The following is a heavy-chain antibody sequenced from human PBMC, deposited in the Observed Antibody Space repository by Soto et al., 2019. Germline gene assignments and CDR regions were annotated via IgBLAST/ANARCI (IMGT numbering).Heavy chain of an antibody. Sequence: PGGSLRLSCEASGFTFSGYWMSWVRQAPGKGLEWVADIKHDGSVQYYVDSVKGRFTISRDNAKKLLYLQMNGLRAEDTALYYCARVPYSNAWYRFDLWGQGTLVTVSS. J-gene: IGHJ4*02. D-gene: IGHD4-4*01. V-gene: IGHV3-7*03. CDR3: ARVPYSNAWYRFDL. CDR1: GFTFSGYW. CDR2: IKHDGSVQ.